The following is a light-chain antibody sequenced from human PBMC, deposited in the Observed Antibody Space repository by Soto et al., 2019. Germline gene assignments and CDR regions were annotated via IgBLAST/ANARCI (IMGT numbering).Light chain of an antibody. V-gene: IGKV1-33*01. CDR2: DAS. CDR3: QQYENVPLT. J-gene: IGKJ4*01. Sequence: DIQMTQSPSSLSASFGGTVTITCLASQGISNYLNWYQQRPGKAPNLLIYDASSLERGVPSRFTGSGFGTDFTLTIDNLQPEDIATYYCQQYENVPLTFGGGTKVEIK. CDR1: QGISNY.